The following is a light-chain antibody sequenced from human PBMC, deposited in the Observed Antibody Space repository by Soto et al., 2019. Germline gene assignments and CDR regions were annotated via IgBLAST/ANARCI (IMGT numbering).Light chain of an antibody. Sequence: DIVFTQSPGTLSLSSGERATLSCRASQSVSSSYLAWYQQKPGQAPRLLIYGPSNRATGIPDRFSGSGSATDFTLTISRLEPEDFAVYYCQQYDTSPLTFGGGTKVDIK. V-gene: IGKV3-20*01. J-gene: IGKJ4*01. CDR1: QSVSSSY. CDR2: GPS. CDR3: QQYDTSPLT.